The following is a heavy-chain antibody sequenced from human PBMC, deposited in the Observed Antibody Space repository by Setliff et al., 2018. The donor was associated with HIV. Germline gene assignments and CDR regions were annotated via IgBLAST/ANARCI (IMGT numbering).Heavy chain of an antibody. CDR2: INHRGST. CDR1: GGSLNGFY. Sequence: PSETLSLTCAFYGGSLNGFYWGWIRQCPGKGLEWIGEINHRGSTKYNPSLKSRVTIRVDMSKNQFSLEVTAVTAADTAVYYCVKGWDDRVSTISAPYYYYMDVWGKGTTVTSP. V-gene: IGHV4-34*01. D-gene: IGHD5-12*01. CDR3: VKGWDDRVSTISAPYYYYMDV. J-gene: IGHJ6*03.